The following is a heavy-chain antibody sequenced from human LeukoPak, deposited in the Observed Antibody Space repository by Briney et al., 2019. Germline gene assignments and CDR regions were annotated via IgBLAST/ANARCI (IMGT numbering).Heavy chain of an antibody. CDR2: TNYRSKWYN. Sequence: SQTLSLTCAISGDSVSSNSAAWNWIRQSPSRGLEWLGRTNYRSKWYNDYAVSVKSRITINPVTSKNQFSLQLNSVTPEDTAVYYCARDHRISGRQLVGTYDYWGQGTLVTVSS. J-gene: IGHJ4*02. CDR1: GDSVSSNSAA. V-gene: IGHV6-1*01. D-gene: IGHD6-6*01. CDR3: ARDHRISGRQLVGTYDY.